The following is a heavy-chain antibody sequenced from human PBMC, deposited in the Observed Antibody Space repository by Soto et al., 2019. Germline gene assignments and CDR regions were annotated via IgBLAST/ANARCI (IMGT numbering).Heavy chain of an antibody. D-gene: IGHD5-18*01. Sequence: GGSLRLSCVASGFTFSGYSMRWVRQAPGQGLEWVSSITSSSTYIYYTRSVEGRFTISRDDAKNSLHLQMNSLRAEDTSVYYCARDLLEGYGHARQPDYWGQGTRGTVSA. V-gene: IGHV3-21*06. CDR3: ARDLLEGYGHARQPDY. J-gene: IGHJ4*02. CDR1: GFTFSGYS. CDR2: ITSSSTYI.